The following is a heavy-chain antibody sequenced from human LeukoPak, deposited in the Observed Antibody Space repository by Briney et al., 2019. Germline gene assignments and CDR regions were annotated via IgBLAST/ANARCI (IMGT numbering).Heavy chain of an antibody. CDR2: MNPKSGNT. CDR3: VSSQGIDI. D-gene: IGHD3-16*02. J-gene: IGHJ3*02. Sequence: ASVKVSCKTSGYTFTNFDINWVRQATGQGLEWMGWMNPKSGNTHFAQKFQGRVTMTRDTAVSTAYMELSSLRSEDTAVYYCVSSQGIDIWGQGTMVTVSS. CDR1: GYTFTNFD. V-gene: IGHV1-8*01.